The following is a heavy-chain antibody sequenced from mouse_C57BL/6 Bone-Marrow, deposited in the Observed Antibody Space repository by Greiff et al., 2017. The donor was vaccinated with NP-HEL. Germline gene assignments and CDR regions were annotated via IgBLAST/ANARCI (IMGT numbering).Heavy chain of an antibody. CDR3: ARKSYPTPY. CDR1: GYTFTSYW. CDR2: IYPSDSET. V-gene: IGHV1-61*01. D-gene: IGHD6-5*01. J-gene: IGHJ2*01. Sequence: QVQLPQPVAELVRPVSSVKLSCTASGYTFTSYWLDWVKQRPGQGLEWIGNIYPSDSETHYNQKFKDKATLTVDKSSSTAYMQLSSLTSEDSAVYYCARKSYPTPYWGQGTTLTVSS.